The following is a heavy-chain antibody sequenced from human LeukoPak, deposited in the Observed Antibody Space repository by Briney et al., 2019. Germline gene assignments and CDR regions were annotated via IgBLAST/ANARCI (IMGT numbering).Heavy chain of an antibody. J-gene: IGHJ4*02. CDR1: GGTFSSYA. Sequence: SVTLSCKASGGTFSSYAISWVRQAPGQGLEWMGGIIPIFGTANYAQKFQGRVTITADESTSTAYMELSSLRSEDTAVYYCASRAVAGYFDYWGQGTLVTVSS. D-gene: IGHD6-19*01. CDR3: ASRAVAGYFDY. CDR2: IIPIFGTA. V-gene: IGHV1-69*01.